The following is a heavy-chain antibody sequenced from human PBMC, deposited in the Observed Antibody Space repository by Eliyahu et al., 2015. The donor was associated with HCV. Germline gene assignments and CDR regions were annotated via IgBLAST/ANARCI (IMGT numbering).Heavy chain of an antibody. CDR3: AKRIFGVVSDDAFDI. V-gene: IGHV3-30*18. CDR1: GFTFSSYG. Sequence: QVQLVESGGGVVQPGRSLRLSCAASGFTFSSYGIHWVRQAPGKGLEWVAVISYDGSNKYYADSVKGRFTISRDNSKNTLYLQMNSLRAEDTAVYYCAKRIFGVVSDDAFDIWGQGTMVTVSS. D-gene: IGHD3-3*01. J-gene: IGHJ3*02. CDR2: ISYDGSNK.